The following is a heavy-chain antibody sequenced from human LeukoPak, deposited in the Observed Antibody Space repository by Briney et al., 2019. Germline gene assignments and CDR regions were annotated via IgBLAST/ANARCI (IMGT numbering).Heavy chain of an antibody. Sequence: ASVKVSCKASGYTFTGYYMHWVRPAPGQGLEWMGWINPNSGGTNYAQKFQGRVTMTRDTSISTAYMELNRLRTDDTAVYYCARSEDYYGSGSFWFDPWGQGTLVTVSS. J-gene: IGHJ5*02. CDR3: ARSEDYYGSGSFWFDP. D-gene: IGHD3-10*01. CDR2: INPNSGGT. V-gene: IGHV1-2*02. CDR1: GYTFTGYY.